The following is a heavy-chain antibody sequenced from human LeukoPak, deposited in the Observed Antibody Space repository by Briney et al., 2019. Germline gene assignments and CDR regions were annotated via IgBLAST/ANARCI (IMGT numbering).Heavy chain of an antibody. D-gene: IGHD6-13*01. CDR3: ARGESSRWSSPVSTTHFYSTMDV. J-gene: IGHJ6*02. CDR1: GGTFSSYA. V-gene: IGHV1-69*13. Sequence: SVKVSCKASGGTFSSYAISWVRHAPGQGLGWMGGIIPIFGTANFAQKFRGRVTITADESTSTAYMELSSLRSEDTAVYYCARGESSRWSSPVSTTHFYSTMDVWGQGTTVTVSS. CDR2: IIPIFGTA.